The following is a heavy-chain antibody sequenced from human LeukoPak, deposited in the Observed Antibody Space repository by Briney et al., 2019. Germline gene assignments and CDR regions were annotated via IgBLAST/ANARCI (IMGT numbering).Heavy chain of an antibody. J-gene: IGHJ4*02. CDR3: ARADFRGVNY. CDR2: INHSGST. V-gene: IGHV4-34*01. Sequence: SETLSLTCAVYGGSFSGYYWSWIRKPPGKGLEWIGEINHSGSTNYNPSLKSRVTISVDTSKNQFSLKLSSVTAADTAVYYCARADFRGVNYWGQGTLVTVSS. CDR1: GGSFSGYY. D-gene: IGHD3-10*01.